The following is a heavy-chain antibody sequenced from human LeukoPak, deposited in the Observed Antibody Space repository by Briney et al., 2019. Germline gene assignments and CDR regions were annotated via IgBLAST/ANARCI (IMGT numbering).Heavy chain of an antibody. CDR1: GYTFTGYY. V-gene: IGHV1-2*06. CDR3: ARGTDILTGYTY. Sequence: GASVKVSSKASGYTFTGYYMHWVRQAPGQGLEWMGRINPNSGGTNYAQKFQGRVTMTRDTSISTAYMELSRLRSDDTAVYYCARGTDILTGYTYWGQGTLVTVSS. J-gene: IGHJ4*02. D-gene: IGHD3-9*01. CDR2: INPNSGGT.